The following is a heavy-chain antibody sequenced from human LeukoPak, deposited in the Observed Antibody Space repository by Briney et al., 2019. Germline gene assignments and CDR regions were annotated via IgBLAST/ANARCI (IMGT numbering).Heavy chain of an antibody. CDR2: INPYSGGT. D-gene: IGHD2-2*01. CDR1: GNSFTGYY. V-gene: IGHV1-2*02. Sequence: EASVKVSCKASGNSFTGYYMHWVRQAPGQGLEWMGWINPYSGGTNYAQKFQGRVTMTRDTSISTAYMELSRLRSDDTAVYYCVRDRTKYCSSTSCPLDYWGQGTLVTVSS. CDR3: VRDRTKYCSSTSCPLDY. J-gene: IGHJ4*02.